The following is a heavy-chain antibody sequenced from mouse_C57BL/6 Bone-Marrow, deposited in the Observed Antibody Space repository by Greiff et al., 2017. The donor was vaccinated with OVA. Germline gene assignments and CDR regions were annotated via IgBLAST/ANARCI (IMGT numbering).Heavy chain of an antibody. CDR1: GYTFTSYW. V-gene: IGHV1-61*01. Sequence: QVQLQQPGAELVRPGSSVKLSCKASGYTFTSYWMDWVKQRPGQGLEWIGNIYPSDSETHYNQKFKDKATLTVDKSSSTAYMQLSSLTSEDSAVYYWARGYYGSSYRYFDVWGTGTTVTVSS. CDR3: ARGYYGSSYRYFDV. D-gene: IGHD1-1*01. J-gene: IGHJ1*03. CDR2: IYPSDSET.